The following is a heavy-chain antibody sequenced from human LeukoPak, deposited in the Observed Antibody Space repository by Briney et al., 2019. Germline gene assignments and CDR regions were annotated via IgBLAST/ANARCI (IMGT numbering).Heavy chain of an antibody. CDR1: GFTFSDYA. CDR2: IRGSGGGA. V-gene: IGHV3-23*01. D-gene: IGHD4-17*01. CDR3: ARDPNGDYVGAFEI. J-gene: IGHJ3*02. Sequence: GGSLRLSCAASGFTFSDYAMMWLRQAPGKGPECVSVIRGSGGGAGYADSVRGRFTISIDNSKNSLYLQMNRLRADDTAVYYCARDPNGDYVGAFEILGQGTMVTVSS.